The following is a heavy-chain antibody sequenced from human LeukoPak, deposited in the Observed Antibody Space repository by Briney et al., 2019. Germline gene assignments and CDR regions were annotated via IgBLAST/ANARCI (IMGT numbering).Heavy chain of an antibody. CDR3: AMEGELGNFDAFDI. V-gene: IGHV3-48*03. D-gene: IGHD7-27*01. J-gene: IGHJ3*02. Sequence: HPGGSLRLSCAASGFSFSSYEMNWVRQAPGKGLEWVSYISGTGSAIYYADSVRGRFAISRDNTKNSLYLQMNSLRAEDTAVYYCAMEGELGNFDAFDIWGQGTMVTVSS. CDR2: ISGTGSAI. CDR1: GFSFSSYE.